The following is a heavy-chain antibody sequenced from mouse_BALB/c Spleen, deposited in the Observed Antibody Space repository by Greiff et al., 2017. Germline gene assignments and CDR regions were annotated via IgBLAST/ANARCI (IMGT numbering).Heavy chain of an antibody. CDR2: ISSGGSYT. CDR3: ARGGLRDAMDD. J-gene: IGHJ4*01. V-gene: IGHV5-9-4*01. D-gene: IGHD2-4*01. Sequence: EVQRVESGGGLVKPGGSLKLSCAASGFTFSSYAMSWVRQSPEKRLEWVAEISSGGSYTYYPDTVTGRFTISRDNAKNTLYLEMSSLRSEDTAMYYCARGGLRDAMDDWGQGTSVTVSS. CDR1: GFTFSSYA.